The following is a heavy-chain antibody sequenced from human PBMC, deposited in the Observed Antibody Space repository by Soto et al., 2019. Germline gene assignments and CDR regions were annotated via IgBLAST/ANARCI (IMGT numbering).Heavy chain of an antibody. CDR3: ARTDYYDSSLNDY. CDR2: INPNSGGK. Sequence: QVQLVQSGAEVTKPGASVKVSCKASGYTFTGYYMHWVRQAHGLGLEWMGWINPNSGGKNYAQKIQGRVTMTRDTSISTAYMELSRLRSDDTAVYYCARTDYYDSSLNDYWGQGTLVTVSS. V-gene: IGHV1-2*02. D-gene: IGHD3-22*01. J-gene: IGHJ4*02. CDR1: GYTFTGYY.